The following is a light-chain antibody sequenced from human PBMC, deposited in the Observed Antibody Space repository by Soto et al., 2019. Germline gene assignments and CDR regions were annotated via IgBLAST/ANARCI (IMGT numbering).Light chain of an antibody. V-gene: IGLV4-60*02. CDR3: ETWDSNTWV. J-gene: IGLJ3*02. CDR2: VEGSGSF. Sequence: QSVLTQSASASASLGSSVKLTCTLSSGHSSYIIAWHQQQPGKAPRYLTKVEGSGSFNKGSGVPDRFAGYGYVADRYLTISNLQFEDEDDYYCETWDSNTWVFGGGTRLTVL. CDR1: SGHSSYI.